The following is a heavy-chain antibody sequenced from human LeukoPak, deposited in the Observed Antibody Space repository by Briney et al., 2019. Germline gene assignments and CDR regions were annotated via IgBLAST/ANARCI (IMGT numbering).Heavy chain of an antibody. J-gene: IGHJ4*02. CDR3: AKNGVDYVSDY. CDR1: GFTFSSYA. D-gene: IGHD4-17*01. CDR2: ISGSGGST. V-gene: IGHV3-23*01. Sequence: GRSLRLSCAASGFTFSSYAMSWVRQAPGKGLEWVSAISGSGGSTHYADSVKGRFTISRDNSKNTLYLQMNSLRAEDTAVYYCAKNGVDYVSDYWGQGTLVTVSS.